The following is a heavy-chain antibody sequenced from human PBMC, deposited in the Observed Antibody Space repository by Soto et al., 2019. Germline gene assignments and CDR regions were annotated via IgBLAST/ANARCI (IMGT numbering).Heavy chain of an antibody. Sequence: EVQLLESGGDLIQPGGSLRLSCAASGFTFNIYAMTWVRQAPGKGLEWVSAISRYGDFTYYADSVEGRFTISRDNSKNTLYLQMNSLRAEDTAVYYCAKDRYLDHDSRGYLFDNWGQGILVTVSS. D-gene: IGHD3-22*01. CDR1: GFTFNIYA. CDR2: ISRYGDFT. V-gene: IGHV3-23*01. CDR3: AKDRYLDHDSRGYLFDN. J-gene: IGHJ4*02.